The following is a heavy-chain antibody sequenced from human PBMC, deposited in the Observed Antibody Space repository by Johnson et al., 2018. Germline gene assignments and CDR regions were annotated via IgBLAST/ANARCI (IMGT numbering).Heavy chain of an antibody. J-gene: IGHJ4*02. D-gene: IGHD4-17*01. V-gene: IGHV3-11*04. CDR2: IGNSGRTI. CDR3: ARASGDYQTTFDY. CDR1: GFIFSDYY. Sequence: QVQLVESGGGLVKXGGSLRLSCAASGFIFSDYYMTWIRQAPGKGLEWVSYIGNSGRTIYYADSVKGRFTISRDNAKNSLFLQMDSLRAEDTAVYYCARASGDYQTTFDYWGQGTLVTVSS.